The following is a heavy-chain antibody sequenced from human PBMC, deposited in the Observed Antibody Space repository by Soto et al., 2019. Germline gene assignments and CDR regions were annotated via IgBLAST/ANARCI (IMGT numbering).Heavy chain of an antibody. V-gene: IGHV3-30*18. J-gene: IGHJ6*02. CDR1: GFTFSSYG. Sequence: PVGSLRLSCAASGFTFSSYGMHWVRQAPGKGLEWVAVISYDGSNKYYADSVKGRFTISRDNSKNTLYLQMNSLRAEDTAVYYCAKEGRGRGYSYGLYYGMDVWGQGTTVTVSS. D-gene: IGHD5-18*01. CDR3: AKEGRGRGYSYGLYYGMDV. CDR2: ISYDGSNK.